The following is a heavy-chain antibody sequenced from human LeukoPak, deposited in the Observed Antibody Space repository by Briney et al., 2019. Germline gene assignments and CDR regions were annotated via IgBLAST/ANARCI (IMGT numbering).Heavy chain of an antibody. Sequence: GASVKVSCKASGYXFTVYFMHWVRQAPGQGLEWMGWINPNSGGTNYAQKFQGRVTMTRDTSISTAYMELSRLRSDDTAVYYCARELNYDSSGYYFDYWGQGTLVTVSS. V-gene: IGHV1-2*02. CDR2: INPNSGGT. D-gene: IGHD3-22*01. J-gene: IGHJ4*02. CDR1: GYXFTVYF. CDR3: ARELNYDSSGYYFDY.